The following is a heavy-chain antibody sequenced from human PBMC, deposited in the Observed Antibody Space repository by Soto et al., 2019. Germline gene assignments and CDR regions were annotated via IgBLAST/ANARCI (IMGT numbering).Heavy chain of an antibody. Sequence: QVQLVQSGAEVKKPGSSVKVSCKASGGTFSSYAISWVRQAPGQGLEWMGGIIPIFGTANYAQKFQGRVTITADESTSTAYMELSSRRSEDTAVYYCARGGYYGAGSYYAWVEYWGQGTLVTVSS. CDR3: ARGGYYGAGSYYAWVEY. CDR1: GGTFSSYA. J-gene: IGHJ4*02. CDR2: IIPIFGTA. V-gene: IGHV1-69*01. D-gene: IGHD3-10*01.